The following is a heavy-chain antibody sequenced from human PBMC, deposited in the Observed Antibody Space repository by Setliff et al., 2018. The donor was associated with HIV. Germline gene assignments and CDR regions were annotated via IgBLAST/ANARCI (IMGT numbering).Heavy chain of an antibody. CDR3: AREGSTLDFGLDY. J-gene: IGHJ4*02. D-gene: IGHD2-21*01. V-gene: IGHV1-69*05. Sequence: ASVTVSCQASGGPFSRYAISWVLQAPGQGLEWMGGIIPIFGTANYAQKLQGRVTMTTDTSTSTAYMEPGSLRSDDTAVYYCAREGSTLDFGLDYWGQGTLVTVSS. CDR2: IIPIFGTA. CDR1: GGPFSRYA.